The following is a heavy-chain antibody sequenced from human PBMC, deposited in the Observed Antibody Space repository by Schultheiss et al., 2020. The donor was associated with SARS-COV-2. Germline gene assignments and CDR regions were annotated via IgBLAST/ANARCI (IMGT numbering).Heavy chain of an antibody. CDR1: GYTFTSYG. J-gene: IGHJ6*01. V-gene: IGHV1-69*04. CDR3: ARDGMGIVVAGTEVYYYGMHV. CDR2: IIPIFGIA. D-gene: IGHD6-19*01. Sequence: SVKVSCKASGYTFTSYGISWVRQAPGQGLEWMGRIIPIFGIANYAQKFQGRVTITADKSTSTAYKVLSRLRSEEKAVYYCARDGMGIVVAGTEVYYYGMHVW.